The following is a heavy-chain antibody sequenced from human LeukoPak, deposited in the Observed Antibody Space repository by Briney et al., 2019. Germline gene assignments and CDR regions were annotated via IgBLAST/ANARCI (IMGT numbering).Heavy chain of an antibody. CDR2: IYYSGST. CDR1: GGSISSGGYY. CDR3: ARALYSNSWPFDY. J-gene: IGHJ4*02. D-gene: IGHD6-13*01. V-gene: IGHV4-31*03. Sequence: PSETLSLTCTVSGGSISSGGYYWSWIRQHPGKGLEWIGYIYYSGSTYYNPSLKSRVTISVDTSKNQFSLKLSSVTAADTAVYYCARALYSNSWPFDYWGQGTLVTVSS.